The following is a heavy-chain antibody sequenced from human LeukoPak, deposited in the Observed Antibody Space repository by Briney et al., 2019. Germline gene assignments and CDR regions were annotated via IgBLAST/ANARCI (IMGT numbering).Heavy chain of an antibody. Sequence: PGGSLRLSCAASGFTFRSYAMSWVRQAPGKGLEWVSAISGSGGSTYYADSVKGRFTISRDNSKNTLYLQMNSLRAEDTAVYYCAKSGVVIISYYYYMDVWGKGTTVTVSS. V-gene: IGHV3-23*01. CDR3: AKSGVVIISYYYYMDV. CDR2: ISGSGGST. CDR1: GFTFRSYA. J-gene: IGHJ6*03. D-gene: IGHD3-3*01.